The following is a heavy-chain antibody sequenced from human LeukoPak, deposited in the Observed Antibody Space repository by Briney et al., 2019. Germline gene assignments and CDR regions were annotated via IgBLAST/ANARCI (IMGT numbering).Heavy chain of an antibody. V-gene: IGHV3-7*01. J-gene: IGHJ4*02. CDR1: GFTLSNHW. CDR2: IKQGGSDK. CDR3: ARHSFGL. Sequence: GGSLRLSCEASGFTLSNHWMTWVRQAPGKGLEWVATIKQGGSDKFYVDSVKGRFTISGDNAKNSLYLEMNSLRVEDTAVYYSARHSFGLWGQGTLVTVSS. D-gene: IGHD3-10*01.